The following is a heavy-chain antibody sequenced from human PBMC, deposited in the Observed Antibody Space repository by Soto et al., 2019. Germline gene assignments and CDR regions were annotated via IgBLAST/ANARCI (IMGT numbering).Heavy chain of an antibody. V-gene: IGHV3-30*18. CDR2: ISYDGSNK. D-gene: IGHD4-17*01. Sequence: SLRLSCAASGFTFSSYGMHWVRQAPGKGLEWVAVISYDGSNKYYADSVKGRFTISRDNSKNTLYLQMNSLRAEDTAVYYCAKDMNYGGFDYWGQGTLVTVSS. CDR1: GFTFSSYG. J-gene: IGHJ4*02. CDR3: AKDMNYGGFDY.